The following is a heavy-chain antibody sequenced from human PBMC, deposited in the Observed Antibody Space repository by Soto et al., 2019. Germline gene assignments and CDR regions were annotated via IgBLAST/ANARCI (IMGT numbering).Heavy chain of an antibody. CDR1: GFTFSDYY. D-gene: IGHD2-21*01. J-gene: IGHJ4*02. CDR3: SRAGILTTPYYTDY. Sequence: EVQLVESGGGLVQPEGSLRLSCAASGFTFSDYYMDWVRQAPGKGLEWVGRVRNKVNSYTTEYAASVKGRFTVSRDDSRNSLYLQMNSLKTGGRAMYYCSRAGILTTPYYTDYWGLGTLVTGSS. V-gene: IGHV3-72*01. CDR2: VRNKVNSYTT.